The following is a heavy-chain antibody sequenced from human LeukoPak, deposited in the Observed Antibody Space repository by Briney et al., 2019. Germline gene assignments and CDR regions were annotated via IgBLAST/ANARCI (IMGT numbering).Heavy chain of an antibody. Sequence: ASVKVSCKASGYTFTSYGISWVRQAPGQGLEWMGWISAYNGNTNYAQKLQGRVTMTTGTSTSTAYMELRSLRSDDTAVYYCARVRVDSSSWYRTGVFDYWGQGTLVTVSS. CDR3: ARVRVDSSSWYRTGVFDY. D-gene: IGHD6-13*01. CDR1: GYTFTSYG. V-gene: IGHV1-18*01. CDR2: ISAYNGNT. J-gene: IGHJ4*02.